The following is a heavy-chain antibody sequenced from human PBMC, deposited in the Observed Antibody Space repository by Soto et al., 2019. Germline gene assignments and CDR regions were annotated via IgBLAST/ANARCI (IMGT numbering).Heavy chain of an antibody. CDR3: ARVQSIPLAYYGMDV. J-gene: IGHJ6*02. CDR1: GGTFSSYT. D-gene: IGHD2-21*01. V-gene: IGHV1-69*02. CDR2: IIPILGIA. Sequence: ASVKVSCKASGGTFSSYTISWVRQAPGQGLEWMGRIIPILGIANYAQKFQGRVTMTGDKSTSTAYMELSSLRSEDTAVYYCARVQSIPLAYYGMDVWGQGTTVTVSS.